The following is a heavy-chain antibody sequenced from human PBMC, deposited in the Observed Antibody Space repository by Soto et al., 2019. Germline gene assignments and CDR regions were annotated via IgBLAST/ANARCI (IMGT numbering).Heavy chain of an antibody. CDR3: VRDSNGWSVLDY. Sequence: GGSLRLSCAASGFTFSDYWMYWVRQAPGKGPVWVSRIPGDGADTQYADSVKGRFTISRYNSRNTLFLQITGLRAEYTGVYYCVRDSNGWSVLDYRGQGTLVTVSS. V-gene: IGHV3-74*01. J-gene: IGHJ4*02. CDR1: GFTFSDYW. D-gene: IGHD6-19*01. CDR2: IPGDGADT.